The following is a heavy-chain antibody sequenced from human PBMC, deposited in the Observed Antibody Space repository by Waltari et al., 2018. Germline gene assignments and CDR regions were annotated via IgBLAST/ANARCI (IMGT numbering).Heavy chain of an antibody. Sequence: QVQLQQWGAGLLKPSETLTLTCAVNGGSFSGYYWNWIRQPPGKGLEWIGEITHSGSTNYNPSLKSRVTRSVDRTKNQFSLKLTSVTAADTAVYFCARGPGWTIAARPLDSWGQGTLVTVSS. V-gene: IGHV4-34*01. CDR1: GGSFSGYY. CDR3: ARGPGWTIAARPLDS. CDR2: ITHSGST. D-gene: IGHD6-6*01. J-gene: IGHJ4*02.